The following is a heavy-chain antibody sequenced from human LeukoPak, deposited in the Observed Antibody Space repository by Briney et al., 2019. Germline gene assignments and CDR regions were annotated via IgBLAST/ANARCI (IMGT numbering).Heavy chain of an antibody. V-gene: IGHV3-53*01. CDR2: IYSGGST. CDR1: GFSVGTNY. D-gene: IGHD6-13*01. J-gene: IGHJ4*02. CDR3: AKGPQHSTYWYRFDS. Sequence: GGPLRLSCAASGFSVGTNYMSWVRQAPGKGLEWVSVIYSGGSTYYADSVKGRFTISRDNSKNTLYLLMNSVRAEDTAVYYCAKGPQHSTYWYRFDSWGQGTLVTVSS.